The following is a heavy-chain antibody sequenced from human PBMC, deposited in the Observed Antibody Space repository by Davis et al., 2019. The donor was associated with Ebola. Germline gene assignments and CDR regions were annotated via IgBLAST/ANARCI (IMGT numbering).Heavy chain of an antibody. V-gene: IGHV3-21*01. CDR1: GFTFSSHG. J-gene: IGHJ4*02. D-gene: IGHD2-21*02. Sequence: GESLKISCAASGFTFSSHGMNWVRQAPGKGLEWVSSISSSSSYIYEPDSVKGRFTISRDNAKNSLYLQMNSLRVEDTAIYYCARRFCGAYCYIDYWGQGTLVTVSS. CDR2: ISSSSSYI. CDR3: ARRFCGAYCYIDY.